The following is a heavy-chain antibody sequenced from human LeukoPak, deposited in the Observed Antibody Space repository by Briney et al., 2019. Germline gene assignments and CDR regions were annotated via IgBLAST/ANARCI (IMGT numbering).Heavy chain of an antibody. CDR1: GYTFTGYY. D-gene: IGHD5-12*01. J-gene: IGHJ4*02. CDR2: INPNSGGT. V-gene: IGHV1-2*04. CDR3: ARERVDIAASPGEFDY. Sequence: ASVKVSCKASGYTFTGYYMHWVRQAPGQGLEWMGWINPNSGGTNYAQKFQGWVTMTRDTSISTAYMELSRLRSDDTAVYYCARERVDIAASPGEFDYWGQGTLVTVSS.